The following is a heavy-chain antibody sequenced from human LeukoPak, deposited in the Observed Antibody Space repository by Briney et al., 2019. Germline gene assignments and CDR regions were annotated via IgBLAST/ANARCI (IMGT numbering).Heavy chain of an antibody. V-gene: IGHV3-23*01. CDR3: ATRVVGYCSRTSCSHDHYWYFDL. D-gene: IGHD2-2*01. CDR2: INGSGGSK. Sequence: GASLRLSCAASGFTFSSYAMSWVRQAPGKGLEWVSAINGSGGSKYYADSVKGRFTISRDNSKNTLYLQMNSLRADDTAVYYCATRVVGYCSRTSCSHDHYWYFDLWGRGTLVTVPS. J-gene: IGHJ2*01. CDR1: GFTFSSYA.